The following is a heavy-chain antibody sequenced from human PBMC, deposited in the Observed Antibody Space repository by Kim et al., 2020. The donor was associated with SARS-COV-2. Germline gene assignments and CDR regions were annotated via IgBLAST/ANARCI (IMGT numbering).Heavy chain of an antibody. Sequence: SETLSLTCTVSGGSISSGGYYWSWIRQHPGKGLEWIGYIYYSGSTYYNPSLKSRVTISVDTSKNQFSLKLSSVTAADTAVYYCARDSLGYFDYWGQGTLVTVSS. CDR2: IYYSGST. D-gene: IGHD7-27*01. J-gene: IGHJ4*02. V-gene: IGHV4-31*03. CDR1: GGSISSGGYY. CDR3: ARDSLGYFDY.